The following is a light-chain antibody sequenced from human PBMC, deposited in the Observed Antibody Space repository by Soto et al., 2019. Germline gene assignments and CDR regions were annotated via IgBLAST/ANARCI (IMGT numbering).Light chain of an antibody. CDR2: GAS. Sequence: PGERATLSCRASQSVSSNLAWYQQKPGQAPRLLIYGASTRAIGIPARFSGSGSGTDFTLTISSLEPEDFAVYYCQQRSNWPLTFGGGTKVDIK. V-gene: IGKV3-11*01. J-gene: IGKJ4*01. CDR3: QQRSNWPLT. CDR1: QSVSSN.